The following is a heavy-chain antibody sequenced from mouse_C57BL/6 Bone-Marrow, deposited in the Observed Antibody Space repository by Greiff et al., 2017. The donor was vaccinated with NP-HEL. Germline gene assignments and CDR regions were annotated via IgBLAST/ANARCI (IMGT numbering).Heavy chain of an antibody. CDR3: TTFYVAY. V-gene: IGHV14-4*01. CDR1: GFNIKDDY. D-gene: IGHD2-3*01. J-gene: IGHJ3*01. CDR2: IDPESGDT. Sequence: VQLQQSGAELVRPGASVKLSCTASGFNIKDDYMHWVKQRPEQGLEWIGWIDPESGDTEYASKFLGKATITADTSSNTDYLKLSSLTYEDTAVYYCTTFYVAYWGQGTLVTVSA.